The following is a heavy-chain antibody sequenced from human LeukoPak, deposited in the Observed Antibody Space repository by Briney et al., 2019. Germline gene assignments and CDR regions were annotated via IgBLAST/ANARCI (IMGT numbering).Heavy chain of an antibody. Sequence: PGRSLRLSCAASGFTFSSYGMHWVRQAPGKGLEWVAVISYDGSNKYYADSVKGRFTISRDNSKNTLYLQMNSLRAEDTAVYYCAKDVYYYGSGKPGSDYWGQGTLVTVSS. CDR3: AKDVYYYGSGKPGSDY. CDR1: GFTFSSYG. D-gene: IGHD3-10*01. V-gene: IGHV3-30*18. CDR2: ISYDGSNK. J-gene: IGHJ4*02.